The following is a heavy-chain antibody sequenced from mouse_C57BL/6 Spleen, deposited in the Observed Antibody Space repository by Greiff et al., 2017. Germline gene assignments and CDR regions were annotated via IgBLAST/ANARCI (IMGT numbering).Heavy chain of an antibody. CDR3: ARHPYYSNYGGFAY. CDR1: GFTFSSYG. D-gene: IGHD2-5*01. Sequence: EVMLVESGGDLVKPGGSLKLSCAASGFTFSSYGMSWVRQTPDKRLEWVATLSSGGSYTYYPDSVKGRFTISRDNAKNTLYLQMSSLKSEDTAMYYCARHPYYSNYGGFAYWGQGTLVTVSA. V-gene: IGHV5-6*01. CDR2: LSSGGSYT. J-gene: IGHJ3*01.